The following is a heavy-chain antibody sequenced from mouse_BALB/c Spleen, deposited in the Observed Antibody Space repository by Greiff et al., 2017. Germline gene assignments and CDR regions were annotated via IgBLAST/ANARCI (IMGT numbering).Heavy chain of an antibody. Sequence: QVQLQQSGAELARPGASVKMSCKASGYTFTSYTMHWVKQRPGQGLEWIGYINPSSGYTNYNQKFKDKATLTADKSSSTAYMQLSSLTSEDSAVYYCAREGGVRRGFDYWGQGTTLTVSS. J-gene: IGHJ2*01. CDR1: GYTFTSYT. CDR3: AREGGVRRGFDY. V-gene: IGHV1-4*01. D-gene: IGHD2-14*01. CDR2: INPSSGYT.